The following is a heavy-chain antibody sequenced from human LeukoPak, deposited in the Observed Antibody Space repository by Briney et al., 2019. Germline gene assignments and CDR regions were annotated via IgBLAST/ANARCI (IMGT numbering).Heavy chain of an antibody. J-gene: IGHJ3*02. D-gene: IGHD1-26*01. CDR1: GGSIITHN. CDR3: AREDSGISDDAFDI. V-gene: IGHV4-59*11. Sequence: SETLSLTCSVSGGSIITHNWNWIRQPPGKGLEWIGYIYYSGNTNYNPSLKSRVTMSVDTSRNQFSLRLSSVTAADTAMYYCAREDSGISDDAFDIWGQGTMVTISS. CDR2: IYYSGNT.